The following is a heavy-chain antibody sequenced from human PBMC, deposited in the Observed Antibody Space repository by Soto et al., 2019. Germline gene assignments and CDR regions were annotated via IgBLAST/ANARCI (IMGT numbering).Heavy chain of an antibody. Sequence: GGSLRLSCTASGFTFISYAMHCVRHSPGKGLELVAVISYDGSNKYYADSVKGRFTISRDNSKNTLYLQMNSLRAEDTAVYYCARAIRSKYQHRLEYGMDVWGQGTTVTVSS. D-gene: IGHD2-2*01. CDR2: ISYDGSNK. J-gene: IGHJ6*02. CDR3: ARAIRSKYQHRLEYGMDV. CDR1: GFTFISYA. V-gene: IGHV3-30-3*01.